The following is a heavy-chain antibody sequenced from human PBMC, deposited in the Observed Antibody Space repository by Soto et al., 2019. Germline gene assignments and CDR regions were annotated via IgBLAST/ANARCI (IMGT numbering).Heavy chain of an antibody. CDR1: GGSINTFY. Sequence: SETLSLTCTVSGGSINTFYWSWVRQPAGKGLEWVGRIFSSGSTSFNPSLESRVAMSVDTSKNHFSLNLSSVTAADMAVYYCAREGSYSAYNFAHGIQLWSFDFWGQGALVTVSS. J-gene: IGHJ4*02. D-gene: IGHD5-12*01. V-gene: IGHV4-4*07. CDR2: IFSSGST. CDR3: AREGSYSAYNFAHGIQLWSFDF.